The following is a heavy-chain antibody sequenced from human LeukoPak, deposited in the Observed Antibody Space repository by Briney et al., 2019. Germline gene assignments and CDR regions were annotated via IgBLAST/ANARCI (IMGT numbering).Heavy chain of an antibody. Sequence: PSETLSLTCAVYGGSFSGYYWSWIRQPPGKGLEWIGEINHSGSTNYNPSLKSRVTISVDTSKNQFSLKLSSVTAADTAVYYCARGSPYYDTLTGYEAGGNDYWGQGTLVTVSS. D-gene: IGHD3-9*01. CDR1: GGSFSGYY. CDR3: ARGSPYYDTLTGYEAGGNDY. V-gene: IGHV4-34*01. CDR2: INHSGST. J-gene: IGHJ4*02.